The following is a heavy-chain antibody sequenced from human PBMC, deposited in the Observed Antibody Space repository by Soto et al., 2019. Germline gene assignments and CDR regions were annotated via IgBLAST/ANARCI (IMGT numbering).Heavy chain of an antibody. V-gene: IGHV3-30-3*01. CDR2: ISSDVVNY. Sequence: QVQLVESGGGVVQPGRSLRLSCAASVFTFSSFAMHWVRQAPGKGLEWLAVISSDVVNYYYAESVKGRFTISRDNSKNTLYLQMNSLRNEDTAVYYWARGGAWTPEGLGYWGQGTLVTVSS. CDR1: VFTFSSFA. CDR3: ARGGAWTPEGLGY. J-gene: IGHJ4*02. D-gene: IGHD2-15*01.